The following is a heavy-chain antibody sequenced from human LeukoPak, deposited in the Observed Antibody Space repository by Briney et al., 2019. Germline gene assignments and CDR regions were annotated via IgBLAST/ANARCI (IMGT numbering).Heavy chain of an antibody. Sequence: QPGGSLRLSCAASGFTFSSYAMSWVRQAPGKGLEWVSLISGSGGSTYYADSVKGRFTISRDNSKNTLYLQMNSLRAEDTAVYYCAKDWAVEMATITVFQYWGQGTLVTVSS. J-gene: IGHJ1*01. V-gene: IGHV3-23*01. CDR3: AKDWAVEMATITVFQY. CDR1: GFTFSSYA. D-gene: IGHD5-24*01. CDR2: ISGSGGST.